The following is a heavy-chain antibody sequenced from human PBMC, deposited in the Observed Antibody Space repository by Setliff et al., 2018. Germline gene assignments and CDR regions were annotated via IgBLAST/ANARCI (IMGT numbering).Heavy chain of an antibody. CDR2: IYPGDSDT. D-gene: IGHD3-3*01. Sequence: GASLKISCKGSGYSFTSYWIGWVRQMPGKGLEWMGIIYPGDSDTRYSPSFQGQVTISADKSISTAYLQWSSLKASDTAMYYCARGQYYNFWSGYRPTTNYYGMDVWGQGTTVTVSS. J-gene: IGHJ6*02. V-gene: IGHV5-51*01. CDR3: ARGQYYNFWSGYRPTTNYYGMDV. CDR1: GYSFTSYW.